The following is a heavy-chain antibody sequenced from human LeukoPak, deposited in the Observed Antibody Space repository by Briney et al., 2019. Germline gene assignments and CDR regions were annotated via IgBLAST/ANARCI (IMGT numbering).Heavy chain of an antibody. CDR2: INPNSGGT. Sequence: APVKVSCKASGYTFTGYYMHWVRQAPGQGLEWMGWINPNSGGTNYAQKFQGRVTMTRDTSISTAYMELSRLRSDDTAVYYCARRSIAALRFDYWGQGTLVTVSS. J-gene: IGHJ4*02. D-gene: IGHD6-6*01. V-gene: IGHV1-2*02. CDR3: ARRSIAALRFDY. CDR1: GYTFTGYY.